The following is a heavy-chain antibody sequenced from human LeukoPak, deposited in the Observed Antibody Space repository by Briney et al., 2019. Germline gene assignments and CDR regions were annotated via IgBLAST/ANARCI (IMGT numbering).Heavy chain of an antibody. Sequence: GGSLRLSCAASGFTFSSYGMHWVRQAPGKGLEWVTFIHYDGSNKYYADSVKGRFTISRDNSRNTLYLQMNSLRAEDTAVYYCAKALSSSFYYFDLGGRGTLVTVSS. D-gene: IGHD3-16*02. J-gene: IGHJ2*01. CDR3: AKALSSSFYYFDL. CDR2: IHYDGSNK. CDR1: GFTFSSYG. V-gene: IGHV3-30*02.